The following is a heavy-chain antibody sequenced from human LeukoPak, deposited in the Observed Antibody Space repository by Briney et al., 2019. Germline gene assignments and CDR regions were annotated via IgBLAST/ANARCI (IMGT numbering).Heavy chain of an antibody. CDR2: IYYSGST. J-gene: IGHJ6*03. CDR3: ARDGPRSYYMDV. Sequence: SETLSLTCTVSGGSISSYYWSWIRQPPGKGLEWIGYIYYSGSTNYNPSLKSRVTISVDTSKNQFSLKPSSVTAADTAVYYCARDGPRSYYMDVWGKGTTVTISS. V-gene: IGHV4-59*01. CDR1: GGSISSYY.